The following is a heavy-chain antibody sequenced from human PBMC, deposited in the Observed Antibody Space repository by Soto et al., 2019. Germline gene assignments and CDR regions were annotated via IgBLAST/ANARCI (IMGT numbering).Heavy chain of an antibody. CDR1: GRSITSYY. D-gene: IGHD3-22*01. CDR3: AMTYDSNGYANEFDS. J-gene: IGHJ4*02. Sequence: QVVLQESGPGLVKPSETLSLTCSVSGRSITSYYWSWVRQPPGKGLEWIGYIYANGGTSQNASLKSRVTMSAGTSQNQFSLMLTSVTGADTAVYYCAMTYDSNGYANEFDSWGQGILVTVTS. CDR2: IYANGGT. V-gene: IGHV4-4*09.